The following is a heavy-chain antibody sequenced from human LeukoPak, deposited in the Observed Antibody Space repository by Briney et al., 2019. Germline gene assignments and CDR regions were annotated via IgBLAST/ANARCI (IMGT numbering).Heavy chain of an antibody. Sequence: ASVKVSCKASGYTFTGYYMHWVRHAPGQGLEWMGWINPNSGGTNYAQKFQGRVTMTRDTSISTAYMELSRLRSDDTAVYYCARDFGDIVATIAGGDYWGQGTLVTVSS. J-gene: IGHJ4*02. CDR2: INPNSGGT. CDR3: ARDFGDIVATIAGGDY. CDR1: GYTFTGYY. V-gene: IGHV1-2*02. D-gene: IGHD5-12*01.